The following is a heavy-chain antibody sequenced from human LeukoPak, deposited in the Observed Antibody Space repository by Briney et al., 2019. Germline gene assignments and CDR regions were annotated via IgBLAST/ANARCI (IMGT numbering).Heavy chain of an antibody. CDR2: IYYSGST. CDR3: AVGELGTKVDY. J-gene: IGHJ4*02. V-gene: IGHV4-59*01. D-gene: IGHD3-10*01. Sequence: SETLSLTCIVSGGSISSYYWSWIRQPPGKGLEWIGYIYYSGSTNYNPSLKSRVTISVDTSKNQFSLKLSSVTAADTAVYCCAVGELGTKVDYWGQGTLVTVSS. CDR1: GGSISSYY.